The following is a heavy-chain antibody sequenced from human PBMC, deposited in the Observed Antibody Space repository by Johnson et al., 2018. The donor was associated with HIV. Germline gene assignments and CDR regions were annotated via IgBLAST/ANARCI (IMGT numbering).Heavy chain of an antibody. J-gene: IGHJ3*02. CDR2: ISYDGTNK. V-gene: IGHV3-30*03. D-gene: IGHD3-22*01. CDR3: VRGEYYYPSSTYYYGAFDI. Sequence: QVQLVESGGGVVQPGRSLRLSCAASGFTFSNYGMHWVRQAPGKGLEWVAVISYDGTNKYYADSVKGRFPITRDNSKNTLYLQMNSLRAEDSAVFYCVRGEYYYPSSTYYYGAFDIWGQGTMVTVSS. CDR1: GFTFSNYG.